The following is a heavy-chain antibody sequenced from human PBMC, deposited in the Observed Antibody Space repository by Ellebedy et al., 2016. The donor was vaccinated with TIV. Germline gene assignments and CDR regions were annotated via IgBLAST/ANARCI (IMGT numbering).Heavy chain of an antibody. CDR1: GFTFSSYW. CDR3: ARDDDASASLDLDY. Sequence: GESLKISXAASGFTFSSYWMHWVRQAPGKGLEWVSYISGETSHTDYVDSVKGRFTISRDNAKNSLYLQMNSLRAEDTAVYYCARDDDASASLDLDYWGQGTLVTVSS. J-gene: IGHJ4*02. CDR2: ISGETSHT. V-gene: IGHV3-21*05. D-gene: IGHD3-22*01.